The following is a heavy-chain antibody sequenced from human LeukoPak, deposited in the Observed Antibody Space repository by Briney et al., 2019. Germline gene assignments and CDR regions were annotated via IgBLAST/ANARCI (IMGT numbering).Heavy chain of an antibody. J-gene: IGHJ5*01. CDR2: IWYDGSNK. V-gene: IGHV3-33*01. CDR3: ARESNWAFGS. Sequence: GGSLRLSCAASGFTFSSYGMHWVRQAPGKGLEWVAVIWYDGSNKYYADSVKGRFTISRDDSKNTLYLQMNNLRAEDTAVYYCARESNWAFGSWGLGTLVTVSS. CDR1: GFTFSSYG. D-gene: IGHD2/OR15-2a*01.